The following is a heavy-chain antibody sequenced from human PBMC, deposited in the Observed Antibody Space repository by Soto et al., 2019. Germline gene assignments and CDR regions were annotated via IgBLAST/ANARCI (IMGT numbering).Heavy chain of an antibody. D-gene: IGHD2-8*01. CDR3: YINGY. CDR1: GDSIRSSSHY. CDR2: FYYSGSP. J-gene: IGHJ4*02. V-gene: IGHV4-39*01. Sequence: QVQLQESGPGLVKPSETLSLTCTVSGDSIRSSSHYWAWNRQPPGKGLEWIGGFYYSGSPYYNPSLKSRVTRSVATSTNQFSLTLNSVTAADAAVYYCYINGYWGQGTLVTVSS.